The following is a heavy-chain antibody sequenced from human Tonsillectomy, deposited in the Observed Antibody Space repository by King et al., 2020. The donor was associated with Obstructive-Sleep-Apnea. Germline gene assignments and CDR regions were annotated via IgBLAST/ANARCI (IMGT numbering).Heavy chain of an antibody. CDR1: GYTLTELS. J-gene: IGHJ4*02. Sequence: QLVQSGTEVKKPGASVKVSCKVSGYTLTELSMHWVRQAPGKGLEWMGGFDPEDGETIYAQQFQGRVTMTEDTSTDTAYMELSSLRSEDTAVYYCATDQTYSSHRALHYWGQGTLVTVSS. D-gene: IGHD6-13*01. CDR2: FDPEDGET. CDR3: ATDQTYSSHRALHY. V-gene: IGHV1-24*01.